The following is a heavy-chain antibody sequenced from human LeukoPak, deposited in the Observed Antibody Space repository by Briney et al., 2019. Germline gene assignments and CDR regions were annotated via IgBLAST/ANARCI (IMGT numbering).Heavy chain of an antibody. V-gene: IGHV4-39*01. CDR1: GGSLNSPNYY. D-gene: IGHD3-10*01. Sequence: PSETLSLTCIVSGGSLNSPNYYWGWIRQPPGKGLEWIGTIYYTGTTYYNPSLKSRLTTSVDTSKNQFSLKLTSVTAADTAVYYCARHDYYGSLNWFDPWGQGTLITVSS. J-gene: IGHJ5*02. CDR2: IYYTGTT. CDR3: ARHDYYGSLNWFDP.